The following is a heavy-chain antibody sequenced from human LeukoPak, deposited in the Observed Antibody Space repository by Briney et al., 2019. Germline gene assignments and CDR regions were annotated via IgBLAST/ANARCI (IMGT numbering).Heavy chain of an antibody. CDR3: ARAPDTAMDDY. Sequence: GGSLRLSCAASGFMFNSYVMSWVRQAPGKGLEWVSSISSSTTYIYYADSVKGRFAISRDNAKNSLYLQMNSLRAEDTAVYYCARAPDTAMDDYWGQGTLVTVSS. CDR2: ISSSTTYI. CDR1: GFMFNSYV. D-gene: IGHD5-18*01. V-gene: IGHV3-21*01. J-gene: IGHJ4*02.